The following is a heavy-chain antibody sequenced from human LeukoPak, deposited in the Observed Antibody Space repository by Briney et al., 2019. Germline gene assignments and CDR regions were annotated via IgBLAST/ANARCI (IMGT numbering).Heavy chain of an antibody. D-gene: IGHD3-3*01. CDR1: GVTLTSAW. Sequence: GGSLRLSCAVSGVTLTSAWMSWVRQAPGKGLEWVGRIKGKTAAGAPDYVASVKGRFTISRDDSKNTLFLQMNSLKTEDTAVYYCLTGDYDFWSGFYSPNHYFDYWGQGTLVTVSS. J-gene: IGHJ4*02. V-gene: IGHV3-15*01. CDR3: LTGDYDFWSGFYSPNHYFDY. CDR2: IKGKTAAGAP.